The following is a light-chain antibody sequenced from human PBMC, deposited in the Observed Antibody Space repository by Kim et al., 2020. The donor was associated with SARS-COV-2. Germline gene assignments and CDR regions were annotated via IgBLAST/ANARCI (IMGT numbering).Light chain of an antibody. V-gene: IGKV3-20*01. CDR2: GAS. CDR1: QRVNSNY. CDR3: QQYDTSSYT. Sequence: PGERATPSCRASQRVNSNYLAWYQQKPGQAPRLLIYGASSRATAIPDRFSGSGSGTDFTLTINRLEPEDFAVYYCQQYDTSSYTFGQGTKLEI. J-gene: IGKJ2*01.